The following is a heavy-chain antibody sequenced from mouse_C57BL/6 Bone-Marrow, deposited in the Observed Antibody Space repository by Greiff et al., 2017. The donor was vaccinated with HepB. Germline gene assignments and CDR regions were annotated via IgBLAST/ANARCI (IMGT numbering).Heavy chain of an antibody. Sequence: QVQLQQSGAELVKPGASVKISCKASGYTFTDYYINWVKQRPGQGLEWIGKIGPGSGSTYYNEKFKGQATLTADKSSITAYMQLSSLTSEDAAVYFCARADYSNRWYFDVWGTGTTVTVSS. V-gene: IGHV1-77*01. D-gene: IGHD2-5*01. CDR2: IGPGSGST. CDR3: ARADYSNRWYFDV. CDR1: GYTFTDYY. J-gene: IGHJ1*03.